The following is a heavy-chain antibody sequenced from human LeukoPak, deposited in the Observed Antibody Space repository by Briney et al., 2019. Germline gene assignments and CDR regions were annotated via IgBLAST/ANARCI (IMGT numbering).Heavy chain of an antibody. Sequence: GGSLRLSCAASGFTFDDYAMHWVRQAPGKGLEWVSGISWNSGSIGYADSVKGRFTISRDSAKNSLYLQMNSLRAEDTAVYYCARDHWGSSDFWSGYPDYWGQGTLVTVSS. CDR3: ARDHWGSSDFWSGYPDY. CDR2: ISWNSGSI. CDR1: GFTFDDYA. J-gene: IGHJ4*02. D-gene: IGHD3-3*01. V-gene: IGHV3-9*01.